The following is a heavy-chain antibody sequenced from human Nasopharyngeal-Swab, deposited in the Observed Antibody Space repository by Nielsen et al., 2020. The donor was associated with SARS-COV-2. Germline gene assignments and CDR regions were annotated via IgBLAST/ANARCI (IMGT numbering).Heavy chain of an antibody. D-gene: IGHD3-22*01. CDR2: IYYSGST. V-gene: IGHV4-31*03. J-gene: IGHJ3*02. CDR3: ARDQRGPIVVKAFDI. Sequence: SETLSLTCTVSGGSISSGGYYWSWIRQHPGKGLAWIGYIYYSGSTYYNPSLKSRVTISVDTSKNQFSLKLSSVTAADTAVYYCARDQRGPIVVKAFDIWGQGTMVTVSS. CDR1: GGSISSGGYY.